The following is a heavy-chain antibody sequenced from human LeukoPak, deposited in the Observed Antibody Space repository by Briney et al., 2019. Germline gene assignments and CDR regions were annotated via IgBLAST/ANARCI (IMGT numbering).Heavy chain of an antibody. CDR1: GFTFKSYA. J-gene: IGHJ6*02. CDR3: AKILERELQYYYYGMDV. CDR2: ISTAGDRT. Sequence: GGSLRLSCAASGFTFKSYAMIWVRQAPGKGLESVSSISTAGDRTYYTDSVKGRFAISRDNSKNTLYLQMNSLRAEGTAVYYCAKILERELQYYYYGMDVWGQGTTVTVSS. V-gene: IGHV3-23*01. D-gene: IGHD5-24*01.